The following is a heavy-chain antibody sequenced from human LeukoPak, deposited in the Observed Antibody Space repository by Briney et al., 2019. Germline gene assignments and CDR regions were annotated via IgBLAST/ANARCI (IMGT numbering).Heavy chain of an antibody. CDR1: GFTVSSSY. J-gene: IGHJ4*02. Sequence: GGSLRLSCAASGFTVSSSYMSWVRQAPGKGLEWVSVIYSGGTTYYADSVKGRFTISRDNSKNTLYLQMNSLSAEDTAVYYCARDSGYISDYWGQGTLVTVSS. D-gene: IGHD5-12*01. CDR2: IYSGGTT. CDR3: ARDSGYISDY. V-gene: IGHV3-66*01.